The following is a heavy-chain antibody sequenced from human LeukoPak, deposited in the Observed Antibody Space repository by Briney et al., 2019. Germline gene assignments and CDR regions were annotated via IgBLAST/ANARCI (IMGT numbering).Heavy chain of an antibody. Sequence: GGSLRLSCEASGFTFSSYWMSWVRQAPGKGLEWVANIKQDGSEKNYVDSVKGRFIISRDNAKNSLYLQMNTLRADDTAVYYCARDGFGTGSNWGQGTLVTVSS. J-gene: IGHJ4*02. CDR2: IKQDGSEK. CDR3: ARDGFGTGSN. CDR1: GFTFSSYW. V-gene: IGHV3-7*03. D-gene: IGHD3-16*01.